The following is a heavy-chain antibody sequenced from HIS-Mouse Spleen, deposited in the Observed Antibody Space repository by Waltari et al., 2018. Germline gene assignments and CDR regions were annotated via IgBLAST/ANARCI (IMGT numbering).Heavy chain of an antibody. CDR3: AKEYSSSHNWFDP. CDR1: GFTFSSYG. D-gene: IGHD6-13*01. J-gene: IGHJ5*02. Sequence: QVQLVESGGGVVQPGRSLRLSCAASGFTFSSYGMHWVRQAPGRGIVGVAVHSYDVSNTYYADSVNGRFTISRDNSKNTLYLQMNSLRAEDTAVYYCAKEYSSSHNWFDPWGQGTLVTVSS. CDR2: HSYDVSNT. V-gene: IGHV3-30*18.